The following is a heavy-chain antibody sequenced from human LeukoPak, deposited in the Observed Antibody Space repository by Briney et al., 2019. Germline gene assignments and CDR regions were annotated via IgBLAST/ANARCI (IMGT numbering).Heavy chain of an antibody. V-gene: IGHV3-30*04. J-gene: IGHJ6*02. CDR1: GFTFSSYA. CDR3: ARDLSSGWRPNYYYYYGMDV. Sequence: GRSLRLSCAASGFTFSSYAMHWVRQAPGKGLEWVAVISYDGSNKYYADSVKGRFTISRDNSKNTLYLQMNSLRAEDTAVYYCARDLSSGWRPNYYYYYGMDVWGQGTTVTVPS. D-gene: IGHD6-19*01. CDR2: ISYDGSNK.